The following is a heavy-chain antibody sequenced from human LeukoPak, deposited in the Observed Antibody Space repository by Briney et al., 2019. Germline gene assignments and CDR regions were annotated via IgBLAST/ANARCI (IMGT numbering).Heavy chain of an antibody. CDR3: AKRGGLPPLDYYYYYYMDV. CDR2: ISGSGDAI. J-gene: IGHJ6*03. CDR1: GFTFSRYP. D-gene: IGHD2-21*02. Sequence: GGSLRLSCATSGFTFSRYPMIWVRQAPGKELECISYISGSGDAIHYADSVKGRFTISRGNSKNTLYLQMNSLRAEDTAVYYCAKRGGLPPLDYYYYYYMDVWGKGTTVTVSS. V-gene: IGHV3-23*01.